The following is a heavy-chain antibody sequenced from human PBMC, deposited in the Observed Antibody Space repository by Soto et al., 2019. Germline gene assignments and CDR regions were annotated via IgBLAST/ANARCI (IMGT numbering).Heavy chain of an antibody. CDR1: GGTFSSHT. V-gene: IGHV1-69*08. D-gene: IGHD4-17*01. CDR3: ARPDFGDYGYFDL. CDR2: IIPALGTA. J-gene: IGHJ2*01. Sequence: QDQLVQSGAEVKKPGSSVKVSCKASGGTFSSHTFSWVRQAPGQGLEWMGRIIPALGTATYAQKFQGRVTITADESATTVSMELNSLRSEDTAVYYCARPDFGDYGYFDLWGRGTRVTVSS.